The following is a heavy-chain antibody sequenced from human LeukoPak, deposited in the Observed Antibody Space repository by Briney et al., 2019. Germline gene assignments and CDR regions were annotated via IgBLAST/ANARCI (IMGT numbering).Heavy chain of an antibody. Sequence: GGSLRLSCAASGFTFSSYAMSWVRQAPGKGLEWVSAISGSGGSTYYADSVKGRFTISRDNSKNTLYLQMNSLRAEDTAVYYCARSSSPSGSYPFDYWGQGTLVTVSS. CDR2: ISGSGGST. V-gene: IGHV3-23*01. CDR3: ARSSSPSGSYPFDY. CDR1: GFTFSSYA. J-gene: IGHJ4*02. D-gene: IGHD1-26*01.